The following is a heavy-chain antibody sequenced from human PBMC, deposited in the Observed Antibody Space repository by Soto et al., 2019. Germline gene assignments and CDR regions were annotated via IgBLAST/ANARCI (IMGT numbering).Heavy chain of an antibody. D-gene: IGHD3-10*01. J-gene: IGHJ4*02. CDR2: IYSGGST. Sequence: EVQLVESGGGLIQPGGSLRLSCAASGFTVSSNYMSWVRQAPGKGLEWVSVIYSGGSTYYADSVKGRFTISRDNSKNTLYLQLNSLRAEGTAVYYCARGPRPLWFGENWGQGTLVTVSS. CDR1: GFTVSSNY. CDR3: ARGPRPLWFGEN. V-gene: IGHV3-53*01.